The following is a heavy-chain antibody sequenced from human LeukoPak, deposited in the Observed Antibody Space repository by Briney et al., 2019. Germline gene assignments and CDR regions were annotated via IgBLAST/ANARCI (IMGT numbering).Heavy chain of an antibody. J-gene: IGHJ6*02. CDR1: GCTFTGYY. Sequence: ASVKVSCKASGCTFTGYYMHWVRQAPGQGLEWMGWINPNSGGANYAQKFQGRVTMTRDTSISTAYMELSRLRSDDTAVYYCAREVNWGSFYYYGMDVWGQGTTVTVCS. V-gene: IGHV1-2*02. CDR2: INPNSGGA. D-gene: IGHD7-27*01. CDR3: AREVNWGSFYYYGMDV.